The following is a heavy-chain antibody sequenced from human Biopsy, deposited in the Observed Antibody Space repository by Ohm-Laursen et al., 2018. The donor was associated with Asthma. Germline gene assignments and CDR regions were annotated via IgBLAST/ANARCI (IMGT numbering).Heavy chain of an antibody. CDR1: GGTFNTYV. CDR2: INSVFGTT. V-gene: IGHV1-69*13. Sequence: SVTVSCKALGGTFNTYVIGWVRQAPGQGLEWMGGINSVFGTTTYPQKFQDRVTITADDSTSTVYMELSSLRSEDTAVYYCARKAGSCISRTCYSLDFWGQGTLVTVSP. CDR3: ARKAGSCISRTCYSLDF. J-gene: IGHJ4*02. D-gene: IGHD2-2*01.